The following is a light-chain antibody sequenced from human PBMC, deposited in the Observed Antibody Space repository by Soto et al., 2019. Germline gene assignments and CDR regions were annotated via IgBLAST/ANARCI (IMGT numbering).Light chain of an antibody. CDR3: QQYNDWPRT. CDR2: GAS. J-gene: IGKJ1*01. CDR1: QSFSSN. Sequence: EIVMTQSPATLSVSPGERATLSCRASQSFSSNLAWFQHKPGQAPRLLIYGASTRATGIPARFSGSGSGTEFTLTISSLQSEDFAFYYCQQYNDWPRTFGQGTKVEI. V-gene: IGKV3-15*01.